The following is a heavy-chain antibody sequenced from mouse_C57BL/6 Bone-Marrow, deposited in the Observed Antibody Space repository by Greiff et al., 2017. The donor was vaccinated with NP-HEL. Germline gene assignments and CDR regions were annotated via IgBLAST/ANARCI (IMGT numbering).Heavy chain of an antibody. Sequence: EVKLVESGGDSVKPGGSLKLSCAASGFTFSSYGMSWVRQTPDKRLEWVATISSGGSYTYYPDSVKGRFTISRDNAKNTLYLQMSSLKSEDTAMYYCARHQGGTYGGYFDVWGTGTTVTVSS. CDR1: GFTFSSYG. V-gene: IGHV5-6*01. D-gene: IGHD1-1*02. J-gene: IGHJ1*03. CDR2: ISSGGSYT. CDR3: ARHQGGTYGGYFDV.